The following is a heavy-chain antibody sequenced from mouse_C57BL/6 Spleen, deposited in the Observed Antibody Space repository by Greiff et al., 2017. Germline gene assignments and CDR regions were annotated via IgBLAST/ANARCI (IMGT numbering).Heavy chain of an antibody. D-gene: IGHD1-1*01. CDR2: INPNNGGT. J-gene: IGHJ2*01. CDR1: GYTFTDYY. V-gene: IGHV1-26*01. Sequence: EVQLQQSGPELVKPGASVKISCKASGYTFTDYYMNWVKQSHGKSLEWIGDINPNNGGTSYNQKFKGKATLTVDKSSSTAYMELRSLTSEDSAVYYCARGGVVATNYFDYWGQGTTLTVSS. CDR3: ARGGVVATNYFDY.